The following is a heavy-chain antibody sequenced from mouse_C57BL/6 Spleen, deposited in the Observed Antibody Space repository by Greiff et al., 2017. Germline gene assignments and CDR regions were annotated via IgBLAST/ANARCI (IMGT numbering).Heavy chain of an antibody. J-gene: IGHJ3*01. CDR3: ASGGPDGYYEGFAY. D-gene: IGHD2-3*01. CDR2: IWGVGST. Sequence: VQGVESGPGLVAPSQSLSITCTVSGFSLTSYGVDWVRQSPGKGLEWLGVIWGVGSTNYNSALKSRLSISKDNSKSQVFLKMNSLQTDDTAMYYCASGGPDGYYEGFAYWGQGTLVTVSA. CDR1: GFSLTSYG. V-gene: IGHV2-6*01.